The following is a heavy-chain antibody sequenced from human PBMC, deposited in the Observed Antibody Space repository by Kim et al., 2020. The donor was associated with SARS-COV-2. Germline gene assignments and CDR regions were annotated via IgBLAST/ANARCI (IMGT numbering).Heavy chain of an antibody. Sequence: GGSLRLSCAASGFTFGDYAMHWVRQAPGKGLEWVSGISWNSGSIGYADSVKGRFTISRDNAKNSLYLQMNSLRAEDTALYYCAKDIFDGSGSLDTHGYFDYWGQGTLVTVSS. CDR2: ISWNSGSI. J-gene: IGHJ4*02. CDR3: AKDIFDGSGSLDTHGYFDY. V-gene: IGHV3-9*01. CDR1: GFTFGDYA. D-gene: IGHD3-10*01.